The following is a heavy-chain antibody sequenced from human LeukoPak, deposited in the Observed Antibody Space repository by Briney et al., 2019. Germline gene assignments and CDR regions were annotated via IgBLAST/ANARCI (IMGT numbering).Heavy chain of an antibody. CDR3: ARDPLYYYGSGSYYEPYYYFDY. V-gene: IGHV3-33*08. CDR2: IWYDGSNK. D-gene: IGHD3-10*01. CDR1: GFTFSSYA. Sequence: PGGSLRLSCAASGFTFSSYAMSWVRQAPGKGLEWVAVIWYDGSNKYYADSVKGRFTISRDNSKNTLYLQMNSLRAEDTAVYYCARDPLYYYGSGSYYEPYYYFDYWGQGTLVTVSS. J-gene: IGHJ4*02.